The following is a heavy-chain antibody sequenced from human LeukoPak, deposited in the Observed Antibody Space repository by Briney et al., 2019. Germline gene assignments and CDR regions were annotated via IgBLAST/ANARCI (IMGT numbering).Heavy chain of an antibody. Sequence: GGSLRLSCAASGCTFSNYWMSWVRQAPGKGLEWVANIKQDGSEKYYVDSAKGRFTISRDNAKNTLYLQMNSLRAEDTAVYFCARDPFGVYSDYWGQGTLVTVSS. J-gene: IGHJ4*02. V-gene: IGHV3-7*01. CDR1: GCTFSNYW. CDR3: ARDPFGVYSDY. CDR2: IKQDGSEK. D-gene: IGHD2-8*01.